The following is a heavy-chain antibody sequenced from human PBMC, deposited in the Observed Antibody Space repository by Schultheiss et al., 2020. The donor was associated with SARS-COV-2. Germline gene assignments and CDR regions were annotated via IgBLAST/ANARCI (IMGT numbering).Heavy chain of an antibody. D-gene: IGHD2-2*01. V-gene: IGHV3-30*01. J-gene: IGHJ4*02. CDR1: GFSFGNNA. CDR2: ISYDGSTE. CDR3: ARDMGDCSSTTCYFGIDC. Sequence: GGSLRLSCAAPGFSFGNNAMHWVRQAPGKGLEWVAVISYDGSTEYYADSLKGRFTISRDNSKNTLYLQMNRLRDEDTAVYYCARDMGDCSSTTCYFGIDCWGQGTLVTVSS.